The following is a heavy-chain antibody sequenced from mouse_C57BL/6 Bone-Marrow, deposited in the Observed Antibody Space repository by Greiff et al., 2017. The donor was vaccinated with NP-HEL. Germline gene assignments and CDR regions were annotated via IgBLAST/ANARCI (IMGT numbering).Heavy chain of an antibody. CDR1: GFTFSSYA. V-gene: IGHV5-4*03. CDR3: ARGTSSVLDFDY. CDR2: ISDGGSYT. J-gene: IGHJ2*01. Sequence: EVKLMESGGGLVKPGGSLKLSCAASGFTFSSYAMSWVRQTPEKRLEWVATISDGGSYTYYPDNVKGRFTISRDNAKNNLYLQMGHLKSEDTAMYYCARGTSSVLDFDYWGQGTTLTVSS.